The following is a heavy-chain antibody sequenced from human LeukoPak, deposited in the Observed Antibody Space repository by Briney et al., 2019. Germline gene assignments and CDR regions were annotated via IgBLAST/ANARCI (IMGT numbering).Heavy chain of an antibody. CDR2: SNSDGSTT. J-gene: IGHJ4*02. CDR1: GFTFSSHW. V-gene: IGHV3-74*01. CDR3: SRGPGVPGRFFVGDQ. D-gene: IGHD3-10*01. Sequence: GGSLRLSCAASGFTFSSHWMHWVRQAPGKGLVWVSRSNSDGSTTSCGDSVKGRFTISRDNAKNTLYLQMNSLRDEDTAVYYCSRGPGVPGRFFVGDQWGQGTLVTVSS.